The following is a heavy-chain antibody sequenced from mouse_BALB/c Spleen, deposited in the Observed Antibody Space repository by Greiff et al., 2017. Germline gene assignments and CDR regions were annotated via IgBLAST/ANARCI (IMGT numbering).Heavy chain of an antibody. CDR1: GDSITSGY. J-gene: IGHJ4*01. CDR3: ARGGLGQDAMDY. V-gene: IGHV3-8*02. D-gene: IGHD4-1*01. Sequence: EVKLQESGPSLVKPSQTLSLTCSVTGDSITSGYWNWIRKFPGNKLEYMGYISYSGSTYYNPSLKSRISITRDTSKNQYYLQLNSVTTEDTATYYCARGGLGQDAMDYWGQGTSVTVSS. CDR2: ISYSGST.